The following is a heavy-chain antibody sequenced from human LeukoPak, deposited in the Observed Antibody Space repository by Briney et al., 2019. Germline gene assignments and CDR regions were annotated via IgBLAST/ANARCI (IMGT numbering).Heavy chain of an antibody. D-gene: IGHD3-3*01. CDR2: ISYDGSNK. V-gene: IGHV3-30*04. CDR3: ARGRLRFLGWSYAFDI. CDR1: GFTFSSYA. J-gene: IGHJ3*02. Sequence: PGGSLRLSCAASGFTFSSYAMHWVRQAPGKGLEWVAVISYDGSNKYYADSVKGRFTISRDNSKNTLYLQMNSLRAEDTAVYYCARGRLRFLGWSYAFDIWGQGTTVTVSS.